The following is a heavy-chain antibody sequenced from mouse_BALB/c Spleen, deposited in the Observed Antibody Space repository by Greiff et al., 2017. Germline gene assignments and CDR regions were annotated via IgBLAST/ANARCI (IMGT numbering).Heavy chain of an antibody. Sequence: EVQLQQSGAELVKPGASVKLSCTASGFNIKDSYMHWVKQRPEQGLEWIGRIDPANGNTKYDPKFQGKATIPADTASNTADLQLRSLTSEDTSGYYCARAEFADWGQGTLVTVSA. V-gene: IGHV14-3*02. J-gene: IGHJ3*01. CDR3: ARAEFAD. CDR2: IDPANGNT. CDR1: GFNIKDSY.